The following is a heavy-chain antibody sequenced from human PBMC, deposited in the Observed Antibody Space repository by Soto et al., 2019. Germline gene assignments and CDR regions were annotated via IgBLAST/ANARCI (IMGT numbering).Heavy chain of an antibody. D-gene: IGHD1-26*01. V-gene: IGHV4-31*03. CDR3: ASAAGDVATAMDYDGMDV. J-gene: IGHJ6*01. CDR1: GGSISSGGYS. Sequence: LTCTVSGGSISSGGYSWSWIRQHPGKGLECPGYIYYSGGTYYNPSLKSRVTISVDTSKNQFSLKLSSVTAAYTAVYYCASAAGDVATAMDYDGMDVYGQETTV. CDR2: IYYSGGT.